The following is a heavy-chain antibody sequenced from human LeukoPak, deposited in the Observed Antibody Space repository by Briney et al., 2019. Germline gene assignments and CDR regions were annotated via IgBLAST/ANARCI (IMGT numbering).Heavy chain of an antibody. CDR2: ISSSSSTI. CDR3: ARDRTRRGYYFDY. CDR1: GFTFSSYS. Sequence: PGGSLRLSCAASGFTFSSYSMNWARQAPGKGLEWVSYISSSSSTIYYADSVKGRFTISRDNAKNSLYLQMNSLRAEDTAVYYCARDRTRRGYYFDYWGQGTLVTVSS. J-gene: IGHJ4*02. V-gene: IGHV3-48*01. D-gene: IGHD3-10*01.